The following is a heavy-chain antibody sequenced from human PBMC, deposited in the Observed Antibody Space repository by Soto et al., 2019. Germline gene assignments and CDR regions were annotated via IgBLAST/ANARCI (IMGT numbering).Heavy chain of an antibody. D-gene: IGHD2-21*02. CDR2: VYYTGST. CDR3: VRTAREGAVAPHWFDR. J-gene: IGHJ5*02. Sequence: TLSLTCTVSGASIRSTDYYWSWIRQAPGKGLEWIGYVYYTGSTYYNPSLMSRLTISVDTSKNQFSLKLTSVTAAETAVYYCVRTAREGAVAPHWFDRWGQGTQVTVSS. CDR1: GASIRSTDYY. V-gene: IGHV4-30-4*01.